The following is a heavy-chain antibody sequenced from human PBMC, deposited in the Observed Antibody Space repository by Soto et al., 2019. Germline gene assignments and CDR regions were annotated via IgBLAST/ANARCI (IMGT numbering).Heavy chain of an antibody. CDR2: ISYDGSNK. CDR1: GFTFSSYA. Sequence: GGSLRLSCAASGFTFSSYAMHWVRQAPGKGLEWVAVISYDGSNKYYADSVKGRFTISRDNSKNTLYLQMNSLRAEDTAVYYCARKPDLAVAGSSCFDYWGQGNLVTVSS. D-gene: IGHD6-19*01. CDR3: ARKPDLAVAGSSCFDY. V-gene: IGHV3-30-3*01. J-gene: IGHJ4*02.